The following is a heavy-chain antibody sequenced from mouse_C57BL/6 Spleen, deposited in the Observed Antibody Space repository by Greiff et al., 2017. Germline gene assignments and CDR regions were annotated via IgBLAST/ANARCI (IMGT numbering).Heavy chain of an antibody. D-gene: IGHD1-1*01. CDR2: ISYDGSN. Sequence: EVQVVESGPGLVKPSQSLSLTCSVTGYSITSGYYWNWIRQFPGNKLEWMGYISYDGSNNYNPSLKNRISITRDTSKNQFFLKLNSVTTEDTATYYCARGITTVVAKAMDYWGQGTSVTVSS. J-gene: IGHJ4*01. CDR3: ARGITTVVAKAMDY. CDR1: GYSITSGYY. V-gene: IGHV3-6*01.